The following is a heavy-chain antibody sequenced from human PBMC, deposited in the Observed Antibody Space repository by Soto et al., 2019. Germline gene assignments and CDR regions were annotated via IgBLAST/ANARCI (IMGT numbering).Heavy chain of an antibody. Sequence: ASLKVSCNASGYTFTSYGISWVRQAPGQGLEWMGWISAYNGNTNYAQKLQGRVTMTTDTSTSTAYMELRRLRSDDTAVYYCARVEVGATTGWLDXWGQGTVVTVSX. CDR2: ISAYNGNT. V-gene: IGHV1-18*01. CDR1: GYTFTSYG. J-gene: IGHJ5*02. D-gene: IGHD1-26*01. CDR3: ARVEVGATTGWLDX.